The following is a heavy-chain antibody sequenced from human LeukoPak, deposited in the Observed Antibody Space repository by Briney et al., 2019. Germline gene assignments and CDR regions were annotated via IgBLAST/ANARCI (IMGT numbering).Heavy chain of an antibody. D-gene: IGHD2-2*02. J-gene: IGHJ5*02. Sequence: GGSLRLSCAASGFTFSSYWMSWVRQAPGKGLEWVANIKQDGSEKYYVDSVKGRFTISRDNAKNSLYLQMNSLRAEDTAVYYCASRAQAPYCSSTSCYNGFWFDPWGQGTLVTVSS. V-gene: IGHV3-7*01. CDR2: IKQDGSEK. CDR3: ASRAQAPYCSSTSCYNGFWFDP. CDR1: GFTFSSYW.